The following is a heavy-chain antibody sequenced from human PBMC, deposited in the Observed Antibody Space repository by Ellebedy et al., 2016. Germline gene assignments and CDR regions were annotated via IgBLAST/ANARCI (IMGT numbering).Heavy chain of an antibody. V-gene: IGHV1/OR15-3*02. D-gene: IGHD3-22*01. Sequence: ASVKVSCKASGYTFTDYDINWIRQSAGQRLEWMGWINAGNGNTKYSPKFQGRVTITRDTSASTAYMELSSLKSEDTAVYYCARTLTYHYDSSDYYPFDYWGQGTLVTVSS. CDR3: ARTLTYHYDSSDYYPFDY. CDR2: INAGNGNT. CDR1: GYTFTDYD. J-gene: IGHJ4*02.